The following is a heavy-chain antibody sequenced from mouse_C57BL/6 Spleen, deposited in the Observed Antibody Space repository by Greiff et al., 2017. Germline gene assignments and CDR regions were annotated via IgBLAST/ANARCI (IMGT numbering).Heavy chain of an antibody. V-gene: IGHV1-9*01. Sequence: QVQLQQSGAELMKPGASVKLSCKATGYTFTDYWIEWVKQRPGHGLEWIGEILPGSGSTNYNEKFKGKATFTADTSSNTAYMQLSSLPTEDSAIYYCASRTYYDYDGYGMDYWGQGTSVTVSS. CDR1: GYTFTDYW. CDR3: ASRTYYDYDGYGMDY. J-gene: IGHJ4*01. CDR2: ILPGSGST. D-gene: IGHD2-4*01.